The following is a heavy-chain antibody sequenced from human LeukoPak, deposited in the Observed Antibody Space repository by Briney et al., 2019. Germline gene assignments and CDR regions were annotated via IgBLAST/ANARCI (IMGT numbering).Heavy chain of an antibody. D-gene: IGHD1-1*01. CDR1: GGSINFYY. CDR3: ARKMKTGDRVGTFDI. CDR2: IGTDGSYI. V-gene: IGHV3-21*01. Sequence: ETLSLTCTVSGGSINFYYWNWVRQAPMKGLEWVSSIGTDGSYIYYADSVQGRFTISRDNAKNSLCLQMNSLTAEDTAVYYCARKMKTGDRVGTFDIWGQGTMVTVSS. J-gene: IGHJ3*02.